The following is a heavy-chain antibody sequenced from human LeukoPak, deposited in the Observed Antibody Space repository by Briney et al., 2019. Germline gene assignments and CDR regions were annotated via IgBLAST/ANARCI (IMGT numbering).Heavy chain of an antibody. CDR3: AMSVDAFDI. CDR1: GGSISSSSYY. V-gene: IGHV4-39*01. J-gene: IGHJ3*02. CDR2: IYYSGST. Sequence: SETLSLTCTVSGGSISSSSYYWGWIRQPPGKGLGWIGSIYYSGSTYYNPSLKSRVTISVDTSKNQFSLKLSSVTAADTAVYYCAMSVDAFDIWGQGTMVSVSS.